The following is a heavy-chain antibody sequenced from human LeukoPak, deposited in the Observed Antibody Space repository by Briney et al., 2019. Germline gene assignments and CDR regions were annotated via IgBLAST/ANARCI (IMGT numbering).Heavy chain of an antibody. CDR2: IYSGGST. Sequence: GGSLRLSCAASGFTVSSNYMSWVRQAPGKGLEWVSVIYSGGSTYYADSVKGRFTISRHNSKNTLYLQTNSLRAEDTAVYYCACGDCYSNHESPFDYWGQGTLVTVSS. D-gene: IGHD2-21*02. J-gene: IGHJ4*02. CDR1: GFTVSSNY. V-gene: IGHV3-53*04. CDR3: ACGDCYSNHESPFDY.